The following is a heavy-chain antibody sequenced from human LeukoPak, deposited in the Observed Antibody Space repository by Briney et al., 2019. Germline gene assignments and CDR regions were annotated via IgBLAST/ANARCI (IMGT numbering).Heavy chain of an antibody. CDR2: IIPIFGTA. V-gene: IGHV1-69*01. J-gene: IGHJ4*02. D-gene: IGHD5-18*01. CDR1: GGTFSSYA. Sequence: SVKVSCKASGGTFSSYAISWVRQAPGQGLEWMGGIIPIFGTANYAQKFQGRVTITADESTNTAYMELSSLRSEDTAVYYCARVASGYSYGNGFDYWGQGTLVTVSS. CDR3: ARVASGYSYGNGFDY.